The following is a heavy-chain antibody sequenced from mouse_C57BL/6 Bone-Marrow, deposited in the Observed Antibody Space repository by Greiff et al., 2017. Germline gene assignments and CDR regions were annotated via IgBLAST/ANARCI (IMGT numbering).Heavy chain of an antibody. CDR2: ISDGGSYT. CDR1: GFTFSSYA. J-gene: IGHJ1*03. V-gene: IGHV5-4*01. CDR3: ARDGGNYYWYFDV. D-gene: IGHD2-1*01. Sequence: EVKLMESGGGLVKPGGSLKLSCAASGFTFSSYAMSWVRQTPEKRLEWVATISDGGSYTYYPDNVKGRFTISRDNAKNNLYLQMSQLKSEDTAMYYCARDGGNYYWYFDVWGTGTTVTVSS.